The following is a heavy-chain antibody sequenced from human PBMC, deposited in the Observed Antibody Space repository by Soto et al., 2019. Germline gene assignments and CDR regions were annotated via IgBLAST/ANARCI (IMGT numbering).Heavy chain of an antibody. CDR1: GFTFSEYG. D-gene: IGHD3-9*01. CDR3: GKLRAGYALYYFDF. J-gene: IGHJ4*02. V-gene: IGHV3-23*01. CDR2: ISGSGGGT. Sequence: EVQLLESGGGLVQPGGSLRLSCAASGFTFSEYGMAWVRQAPGKGLGWISGISGSGGGTYYADSVQGRRAISKDFSKNTLSLQMSGLRAEDTAVYYCGKLRAGYALYYFDFWGQGAVFTVSS.